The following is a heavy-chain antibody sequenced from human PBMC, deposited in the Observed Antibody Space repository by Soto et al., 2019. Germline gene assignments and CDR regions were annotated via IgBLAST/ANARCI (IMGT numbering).Heavy chain of an antibody. CDR3: ARGLGIWGSYRGSYYYYYYMDV. CDR2: INHSGST. J-gene: IGHJ6*03. D-gene: IGHD3-16*02. Sequence: SETLSLTCAVYGGSFSGYYWSWIRQPPGKGLEWIGEINHSGSTNYNPSLKSRVTISVDTSKNQFSLKLSSVTAADTAVYYCARGLGIWGSYRGSYYYYYYMDVWGKGTTVTVSS. V-gene: IGHV4-34*01. CDR1: GGSFSGYY.